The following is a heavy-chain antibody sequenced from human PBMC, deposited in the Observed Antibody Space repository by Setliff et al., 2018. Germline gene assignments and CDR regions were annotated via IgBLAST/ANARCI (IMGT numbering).Heavy chain of an antibody. J-gene: IGHJ4*02. CDR1: GFTLNNYA. CDR3: AKGKGPQPRPSLDY. V-gene: IGHV3-23*01. Sequence: SLRLSCAASGFTLNNYAMSWVRQAPGKGLEWVSIISASGGTTYYADSVKGRFTMSSDNSKNTLYLRMNSLRAEDTARYYCAKGKGPQPRPSLDYWGQGTLVTVSS. CDR2: ISASGGTT.